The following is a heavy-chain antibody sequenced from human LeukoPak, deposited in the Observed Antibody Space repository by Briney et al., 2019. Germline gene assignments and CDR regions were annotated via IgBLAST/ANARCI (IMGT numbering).Heavy chain of an antibody. D-gene: IGHD6-19*01. CDR1: GGSISSYY. J-gene: IGHJ3*02. CDR3: ARGAVAVRNAFDI. CDR2: IYYSGST. Sequence: SETLSLTCTVSGGSISSYYWSWIRQPPGKGLEWIGYIYYSGSTNYNPSLKSRVTISVDTSKNQFTLQLNSVTPEDTAVYYCARGAVAVRNAFDIWGQGTRVTVSS. V-gene: IGHV4-59*12.